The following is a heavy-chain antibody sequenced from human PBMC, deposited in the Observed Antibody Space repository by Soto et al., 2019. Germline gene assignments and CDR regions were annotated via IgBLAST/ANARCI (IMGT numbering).Heavy chain of an antibody. CDR3: SRRSSGWYFDY. D-gene: IGHD6-19*01. CDR1: GFTFSSYA. Sequence: EVQLLESGGGLVQPGGSLRLFCAASGFTFSSYAVSWVRQAPGKGLEWVSVISGSGDSTYYADSVKGRFTISRDNSKNTLYLQMNSLRAEDTAVYYCSRRSSGWYFDYWGQGTLVTVSS. J-gene: IGHJ4*02. CDR2: ISGSGDST. V-gene: IGHV3-23*01.